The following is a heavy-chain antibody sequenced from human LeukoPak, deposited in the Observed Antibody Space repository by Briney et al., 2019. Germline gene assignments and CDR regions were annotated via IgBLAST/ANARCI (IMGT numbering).Heavy chain of an antibody. Sequence: GGSLRLSCAASGFTFGDYWMHWVRQAPGKGLLWLSRINNDGSSTIYADSVKGRFTISRDNAKSTAHLQVTGLRAEDTAVFYCVRDGGEYAMGVWGQGPAVTVSS. CDR3: VRDGGEYAMGV. CDR2: INNDGSST. V-gene: IGHV3-74*01. D-gene: IGHD2-21*01. CDR1: GFTFGDYW. J-gene: IGHJ6*02.